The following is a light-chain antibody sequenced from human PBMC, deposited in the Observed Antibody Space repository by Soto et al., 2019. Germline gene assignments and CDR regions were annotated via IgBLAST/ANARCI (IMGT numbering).Light chain of an antibody. CDR2: DAS. J-gene: IGKJ4*01. Sequence: DIQMTHSPSTLSASVGDRVTMTSRASQSISVWLAWYQQKPGKAPNLLIYDASTLESGVPSRFSGSGSGTEFTLTISSLQPDDFATYYCHQYNSYHTFGGGTKVDIK. V-gene: IGKV1-5*01. CDR3: HQYNSYHT. CDR1: QSISVW.